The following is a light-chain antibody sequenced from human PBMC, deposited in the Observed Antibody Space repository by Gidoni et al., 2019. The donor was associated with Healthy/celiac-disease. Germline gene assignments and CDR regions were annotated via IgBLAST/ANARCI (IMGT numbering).Light chain of an antibody. CDR1: SLRSYY. CDR3: NSRDSSGNFVV. V-gene: IGLV3-19*01. Sequence: SSELTQDPAVSVALGQTVRRTCQGDSLRSYYASWYQQKPGQAPVLVIYGKNNRPSGIPDRFSGSSSGNTASLTITGAQAEDEADYYCNSRDSSGNFVVFGGGTKLTVL. CDR2: GKN. J-gene: IGLJ2*01.